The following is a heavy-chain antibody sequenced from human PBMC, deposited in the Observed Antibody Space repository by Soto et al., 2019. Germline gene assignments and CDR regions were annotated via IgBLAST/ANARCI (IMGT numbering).Heavy chain of an antibody. J-gene: IGHJ4*02. CDR2: VNDGGSI. D-gene: IGHD2-8*01. CDR3: ARGLYVSSPRY. CDR1: GGSFSGYY. Sequence: ASETLSLTCAVYGGSFSGYYWSWIRQPPGKGLEWIGEVNDGGSINYNPSLKRRVTISVDTSKNQFSLKLTSVTAADTAVYYCARGLYVSSPRYWGQGTLVTVSS. V-gene: IGHV4-34*01.